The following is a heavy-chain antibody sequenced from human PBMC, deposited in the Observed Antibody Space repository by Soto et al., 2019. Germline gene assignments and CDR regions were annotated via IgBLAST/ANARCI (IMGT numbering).Heavy chain of an antibody. Sequence: GGSLRLSCAASGFTVSSNYMSWVRQAPGKGLEWVSAIYSGGSTYYADSVKGRFTISRHNSKNMLYLQMNSLRAEDTAVYYCARDLGSHGAFDIWGQGTMVTVSS. CDR1: GFTVSSNY. CDR3: ARDLGSHGAFDI. V-gene: IGHV3-53*04. D-gene: IGHD7-27*01. J-gene: IGHJ3*02. CDR2: IYSGGST.